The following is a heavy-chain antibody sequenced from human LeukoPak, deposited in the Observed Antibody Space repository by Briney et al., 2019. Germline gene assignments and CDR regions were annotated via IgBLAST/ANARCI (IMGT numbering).Heavy chain of an antibody. D-gene: IGHD6-13*01. V-gene: IGHV4-61*02. Sequence: SETLSLTCTVSGGSISSGSYFWSWIRQPAGKGLEWIGRIYTSGSTNYNLSLKSRVSMSIDTSENQFSLRLTSVTAADTAVYYCARGAGMAAPGPPRHYYYHMDVWGKGTTVTISS. CDR1: GGSISSGSYF. J-gene: IGHJ6*03. CDR3: ARGAGMAAPGPPRHYYYHMDV. CDR2: IYTSGST.